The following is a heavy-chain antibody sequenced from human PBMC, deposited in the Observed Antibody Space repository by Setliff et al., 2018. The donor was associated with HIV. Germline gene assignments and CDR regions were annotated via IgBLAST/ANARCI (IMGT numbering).Heavy chain of an antibody. J-gene: IGHJ4*02. D-gene: IGHD3-9*01. CDR1: GNSISTDY. V-gene: IGHV4-4*09. CDR2: IYNSAST. CDR3: AAGGLRYFDWLLG. Sequence: PSETLSLTCTVSGNSISTDYWTWIRQPPGKGLEWIGYIYNSASTSYNPSLKSRVTISVDTSKNQFSLKLSSVTAADTAVYYCAAGGLRYFDWLLGWGQGTLVTVSS.